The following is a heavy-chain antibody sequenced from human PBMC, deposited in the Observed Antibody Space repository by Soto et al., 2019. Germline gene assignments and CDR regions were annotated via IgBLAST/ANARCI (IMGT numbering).Heavy chain of an antibody. J-gene: IGHJ4*02. CDR2: ISGSGGST. D-gene: IGHD3-3*01. Sequence: GGSLRLSCAASGFTFSSYAMSWVRQAPGKGLEWVSAISGSGGSTYYADSVKGRFTISRDNSKNTLYLQMNSLRAEDTAVYYCAKGGPRSTIFGVVTFDYWGQGSLVTVSS. CDR3: AKGGPRSTIFGVVTFDY. CDR1: GFTFSSYA. V-gene: IGHV3-23*01.